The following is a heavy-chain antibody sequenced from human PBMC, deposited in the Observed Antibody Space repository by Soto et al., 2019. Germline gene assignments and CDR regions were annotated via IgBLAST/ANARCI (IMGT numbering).Heavy chain of an antibody. CDR2: ISYDGSNK. CDR1: GFTSSSYG. CDR3: AKGTTWPVYYYYGMDV. Sequence: GGSLRLSCAASGFTSSSYGMHWVRQAPGKGLEWVAVISYDGSNKYYADSVKGRFTISRDNSKNTLYLQMNSLRAEDTAVYYCAKGTTWPVYYYYGMDVWGQGTTVTVSS. J-gene: IGHJ6*02. D-gene: IGHD4-17*01. V-gene: IGHV3-30*18.